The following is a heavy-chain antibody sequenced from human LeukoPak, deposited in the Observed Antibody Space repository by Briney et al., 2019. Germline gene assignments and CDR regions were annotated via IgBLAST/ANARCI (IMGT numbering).Heavy chain of an antibody. CDR1: GFTFSGSA. CDR3: AKASRGVVQNPDFDY. Sequence: GGSLRLSCAASGFTFSGSAMHWVRQASGKGLEWVGRIRSKANSYATAYAASVKGRFTISRDDSKNTAYLQMNSLRAEDTALYYCAKASRGVVQNPDFDYWGQGTLVTVSS. D-gene: IGHD3-10*01. J-gene: IGHJ4*02. V-gene: IGHV3-73*01. CDR2: IRSKANSYAT.